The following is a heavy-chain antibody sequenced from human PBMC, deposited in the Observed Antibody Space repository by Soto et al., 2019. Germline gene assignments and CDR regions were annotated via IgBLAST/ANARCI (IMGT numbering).Heavy chain of an antibody. D-gene: IGHD4-17*01. V-gene: IGHV3-23*01. CDR2: ISGSGSST. Sequence: GGSLRLSCAASGFTFSDYYMSWIRQAPGKGLEWVSAISGSGSSTYYADSVKGRFTISRDNSKNTLYLQMNSLRAEDTAVYYCAKDYGGKDYWGQGTLVTVSS. CDR1: GFTFSDYY. CDR3: AKDYGGKDY. J-gene: IGHJ4*02.